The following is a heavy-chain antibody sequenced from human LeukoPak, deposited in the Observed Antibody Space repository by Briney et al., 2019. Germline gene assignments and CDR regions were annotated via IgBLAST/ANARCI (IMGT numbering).Heavy chain of an antibody. CDR2: IYYSGSA. CDR3: ARHPEGYSYFDY. Sequence: SSETLSLTCTVSGGSISSSSYYWGWIRQPPAKGLEWIGSIYYSGSAYYNPSLKSRVTMSVDTSKNQFSLRLSSVTAADTAVYSCARHPEGYSYFDYWGQGTLVTVSS. D-gene: IGHD5-18*01. CDR1: GGSISSSSYY. J-gene: IGHJ4*02. V-gene: IGHV4-39*01.